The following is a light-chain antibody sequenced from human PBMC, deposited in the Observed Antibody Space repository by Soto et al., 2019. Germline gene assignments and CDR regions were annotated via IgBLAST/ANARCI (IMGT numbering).Light chain of an antibody. V-gene: IGLV2-14*01. CDR1: SIDVGPYNY. CDR2: EVS. Sequence: QSVLTQPASVSGSPGQSITISCTGTSIDVGPYNYVSWYQQHPGKAPKLIIYEVSYRPSGISNRFSGSKSGNTASLTISGLQAEDEADYYCSSYTSSTTYVFGTGTKLTVL. CDR3: SSYTSSTTYV. J-gene: IGLJ1*01.